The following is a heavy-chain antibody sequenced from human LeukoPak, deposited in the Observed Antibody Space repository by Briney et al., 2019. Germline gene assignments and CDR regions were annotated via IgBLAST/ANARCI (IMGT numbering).Heavy chain of an antibody. Sequence: GGSLRLSCAASGFTFSSYWMSWVRQAPGKGLEWVANIKQDGSEKYYVDSVKGRFTVSRDNAKNSLYLQMNSLRAEDTAVYYCARGYSYGPKGKFDYWGQGTLVTVSS. CDR2: IKQDGSEK. CDR3: ARGYSYGPKGKFDY. D-gene: IGHD5-18*01. J-gene: IGHJ4*02. CDR1: GFTFSSYW. V-gene: IGHV3-7*01.